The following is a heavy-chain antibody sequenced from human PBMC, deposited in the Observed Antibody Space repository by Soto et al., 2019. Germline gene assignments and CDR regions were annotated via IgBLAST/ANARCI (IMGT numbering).Heavy chain of an antibody. CDR3: ARDGVAKKSFDY. CDR1: GGSISSGGYY. J-gene: IGHJ4*02. D-gene: IGHD5-12*01. Sequence: QVQLQESGPGLVKPSQTLSLTCTVSGGSISSGGYYWSWIRQHPGKGLEWIGYIYYSGSTYYSPALKSRGTLSVDTSKNQFSLKLSSVTAADTAVYYCARDGVAKKSFDYWGQGTLVTVSS. CDR2: IYYSGST. V-gene: IGHV4-31*03.